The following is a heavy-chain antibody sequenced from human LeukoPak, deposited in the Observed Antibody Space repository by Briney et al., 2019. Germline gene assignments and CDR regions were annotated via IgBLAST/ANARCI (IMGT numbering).Heavy chain of an antibody. CDR3: ARSGTTEFDY. J-gene: IGHJ4*02. CDR1: GLTFSSYS. V-gene: IGHV3-21*01. CDR2: ISSSSSYI. D-gene: IGHD1-1*01. Sequence: GGSLRLSCAASGLTFSSYSMNWVRQAPGKGLEWVSSISSSSSYIYYADSVKGRFTISRDNAKNSLYLQMNSLRAEDTAVYYCARSGTTEFDYWGQGTLVTVSS.